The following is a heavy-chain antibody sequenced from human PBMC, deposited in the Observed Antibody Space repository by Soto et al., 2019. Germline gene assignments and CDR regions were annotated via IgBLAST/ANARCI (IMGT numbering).Heavy chain of an antibody. CDR1: GYTFTSYY. Sequence: ASVKVSCKASGYTFTSYYMHWVRQAPGQGLEWMGIINPSGGSTSYAQKFQGRVTMTRDTSTSTVYMELSSLRSEDTAVYYCAKANSGYEPNLYYFDYWGQGTLVTVSS. J-gene: IGHJ4*02. CDR2: INPSGGST. CDR3: AKANSGYEPNLYYFDY. V-gene: IGHV1-46*01. D-gene: IGHD5-12*01.